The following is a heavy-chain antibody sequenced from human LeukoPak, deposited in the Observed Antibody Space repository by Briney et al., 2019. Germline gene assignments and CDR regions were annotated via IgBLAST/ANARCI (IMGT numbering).Heavy chain of an antibody. CDR2: ISSSSSTI. D-gene: IGHD3-10*01. CDR1: GFTFSSYS. CDR3: ARDLLPWFGELWEPLDY. V-gene: IGHV3-48*01. Sequence: GGSLRLSCAASGFTFSSYSMNWVRQAPGKGLEWVSYISSSSSTIYYADSVKGRFTISRDNAKNSLYLQMNSLRAEDTAVYYCARDLLPWFGELWEPLDYWGQGTLVTVSS. J-gene: IGHJ4*02.